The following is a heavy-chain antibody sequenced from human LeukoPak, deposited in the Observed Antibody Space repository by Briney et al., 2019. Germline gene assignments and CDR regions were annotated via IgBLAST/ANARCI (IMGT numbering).Heavy chain of an antibody. J-gene: IGHJ4*02. CDR2: INWNGGST. D-gene: IGHD2-21*01. Sequence: GGSLRLYCAASGFTFDDYGMSRVRQAPGKGLEWVSGINWNGGSTGYADSVKGRFTISRDNAKNSLYLQMNSLRAEDTALYYCAGALGGDYVYWGQGTLVTVSS. CDR1: GFTFDDYG. CDR3: AGALGGDYVY. V-gene: IGHV3-20*04.